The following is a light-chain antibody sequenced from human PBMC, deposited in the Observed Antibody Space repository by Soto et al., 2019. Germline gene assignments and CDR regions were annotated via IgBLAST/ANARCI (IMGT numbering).Light chain of an antibody. CDR1: QSVSSY. CDR3: QQRSNWLWT. J-gene: IGKJ1*01. V-gene: IGKV3-11*01. CDR2: EAS. Sequence: EIVLTQSPATLSLSPRERATLSCRASQSVSSYLAWYQQKPGQAPRLLIYEASNRATGIPARFSGSGSGTDFTLTISSLEPEDFAVYYCQQRSNWLWTFGQGTKVEIK.